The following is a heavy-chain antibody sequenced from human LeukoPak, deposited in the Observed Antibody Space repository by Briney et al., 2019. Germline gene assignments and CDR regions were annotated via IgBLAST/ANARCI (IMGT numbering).Heavy chain of an antibody. J-gene: IGHJ4*02. CDR1: GGSVSSYY. V-gene: IGHV4-59*02. Sequence: SETLSLTCTVSGGSVSSYYWSWIRQPPGKGLEWIRYIYYSGSTNYNPSLKSRVTISVDRSKNQVSLKLSSVTAADTAVYYCARDYGGNSGFDYWGQGTLVTVSS. CDR2: IYYSGST. D-gene: IGHD4-23*01. CDR3: ARDYGGNSGFDY.